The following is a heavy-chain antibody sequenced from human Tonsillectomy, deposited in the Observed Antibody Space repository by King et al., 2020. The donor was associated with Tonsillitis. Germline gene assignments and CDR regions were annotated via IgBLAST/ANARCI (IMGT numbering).Heavy chain of an antibody. CDR1: GYTFTGYY. J-gene: IGHJ5*02. CDR3: ARGGHYYDFWRGYSNWFDH. V-gene: IGHV1-2*02. Sequence: VQLVESGAEVKKPGASVKVSCTASGYTFTGYYMHWVRQAPGRGLEWMVWINPNSGGTNYAQKFQGRFTVTWDTSITTAYLGLGRRGSDDTAVYYCARGGHYYDFWRGYSNWFDHWGQGTLVTVSS. D-gene: IGHD3-3*01. CDR2: INPNSGGT.